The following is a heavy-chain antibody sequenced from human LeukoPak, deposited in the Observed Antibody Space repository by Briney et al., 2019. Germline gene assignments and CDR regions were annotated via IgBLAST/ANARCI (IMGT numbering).Heavy chain of an antibody. CDR3: ARVITMEDAFDI. CDR2: INRDGSST. D-gene: IGHD3-10*01. Sequence: GGSLRLSCAASGFTFSSYWMHWVRQAPGKGLVWVSRINRDGSSTDYADSVKGRFTISRDNAKNTLYVQMNSLRAEDTAVYYCARVITMEDAFDIWGQGTMVTVSS. J-gene: IGHJ3*02. CDR1: GFTFSSYW. V-gene: IGHV3-74*01.